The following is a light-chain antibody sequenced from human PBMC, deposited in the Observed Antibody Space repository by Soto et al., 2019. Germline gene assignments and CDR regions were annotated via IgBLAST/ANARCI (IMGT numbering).Light chain of an antibody. J-gene: IGKJ4*01. Sequence: EILFTHSPRTLSLSPREKATHSCRASQSVSSSYLAWYQQKPGQAPRLLIYGASSRATGIPDRFSGSGSGTDFTLTISRLEPEDFAVYYCQQYGSSPPLTFGGGTKVDIK. V-gene: IGKV3-20*01. CDR1: QSVSSSY. CDR2: GAS. CDR3: QQYGSSPPLT.